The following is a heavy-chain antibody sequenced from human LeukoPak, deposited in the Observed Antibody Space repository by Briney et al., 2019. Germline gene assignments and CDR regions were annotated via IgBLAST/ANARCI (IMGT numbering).Heavy chain of an antibody. CDR1: GGSISSYY. CDR2: IYTSGST. D-gene: IGHD2-2*01. Sequence: SETLSLTCTVSGGSISSYYWSWIRQPAGKGLEWIGRIYTSGSTNYNPSLKSRVTMSVDTSKNQFSLKLSSVTAADTAVYYCARARYCTSSSCPYYYYYYMGVWGKGTTVTVSS. J-gene: IGHJ6*03. V-gene: IGHV4-4*07. CDR3: ARARYCTSSSCPYYYYYYMGV.